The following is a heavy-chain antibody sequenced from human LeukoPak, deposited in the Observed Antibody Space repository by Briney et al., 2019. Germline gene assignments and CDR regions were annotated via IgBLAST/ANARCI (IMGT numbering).Heavy chain of an antibody. CDR1: GFTFSSYG. D-gene: IGHD4-17*01. CDR2: ISGSGGST. J-gene: IGHJ4*02. CDR3: AKIATVTRNFDY. Sequence: GGSLRLSCAASGFTFSSYGMHWVRQAPDKGLEWVSAISGSGGSTYYADSVKGRFTISRDNSKNTLYLQMNSLRAEDTAVYYCAKIATVTRNFDYWGQGTLVTVSS. V-gene: IGHV3-23*01.